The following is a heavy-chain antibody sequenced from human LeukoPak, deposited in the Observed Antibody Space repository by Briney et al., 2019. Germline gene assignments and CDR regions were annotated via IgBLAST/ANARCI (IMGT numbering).Heavy chain of an antibody. V-gene: IGHV3-7*03. CDR3: ARSLPYGTTWYGRSDF. CDR2: IRQDGDTK. CDR1: GFPFNAYW. Sequence: GGSLRLSCAASGFPFNAYWMTWVRQAPGKGLEWVANIRQDGDTKYYVDSVKGRYTISRDNAMNSLYLQMNSLRAEDTAIYYCARSLPYGTTWYGRSDFWGQGTLVTVSS. D-gene: IGHD6-13*01. J-gene: IGHJ4*02.